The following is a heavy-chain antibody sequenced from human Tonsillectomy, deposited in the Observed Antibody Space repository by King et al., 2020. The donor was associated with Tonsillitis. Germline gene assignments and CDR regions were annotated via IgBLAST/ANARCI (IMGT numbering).Heavy chain of an antibody. CDR1: GFTFSSYG. V-gene: IGHV3-33*01. CDR3: ARDKPPNYGDYAAWYFDL. J-gene: IGHJ2*01. D-gene: IGHD4-17*01. Sequence: VQLVESGGGVVQPGRSLRLSCAASGFTFSSYGMHWVRQAPGKGLQWVAVIWYDGSKKYYADSVKGRFTISRDNSKNTLYLQMNSLRAEDTAVYYCARDKPPNYGDYAAWYFDLWGRGTLVTVSS. CDR2: IWYDGSKK.